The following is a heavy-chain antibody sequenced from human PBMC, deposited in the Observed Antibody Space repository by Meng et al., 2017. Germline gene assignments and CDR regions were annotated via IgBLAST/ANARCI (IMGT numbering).Heavy chain of an antibody. J-gene: IGHJ4*02. CDR1: GYLFTSYD. CDR2: VNPINGKT. V-gene: IGHV1-8*01. D-gene: IGHD4-11*01. CDR3: ARGGDYSSWDY. Sequence: VAFGAGGENAGPSGKVSCKPSGYLFTSYDINWIRQAPGQGLEWMGWVNPINGKTGYAQKFQGRLTMTRDTSIRTAYMELSSLKSEDTAIYYCARGGDYSSWDYWGQGTLVTVSS.